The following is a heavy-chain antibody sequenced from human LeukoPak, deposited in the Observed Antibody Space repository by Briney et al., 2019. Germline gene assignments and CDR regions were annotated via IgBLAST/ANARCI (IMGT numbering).Heavy chain of an antibody. D-gene: IGHD3-22*01. Sequence: ASVKVSCKASGYTFTSYGISWVRQAPGQGLEWMGWISAYNGNTNYAQKLQSRVTMTTDTSTSAAYMELRSLRSDDTAVYYCARGASLPLYYDSSGYYQLPDYWGQGTLVTVSS. J-gene: IGHJ4*02. CDR1: GYTFTSYG. CDR3: ARGASLPLYYDSSGYYQLPDY. CDR2: ISAYNGNT. V-gene: IGHV1-18*01.